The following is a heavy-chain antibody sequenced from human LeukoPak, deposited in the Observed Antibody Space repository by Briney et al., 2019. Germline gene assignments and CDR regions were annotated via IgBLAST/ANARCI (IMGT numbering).Heavy chain of an antibody. Sequence: SETLSLTCTVSGDSIRGYYWGWMRQPPGKGLEWIGSVHDSGSTYYGSSLKSRVIISLDTSKSQFSLKLSSVTAADTAVYYCARGPYKYEYWGQGILVTVSS. CDR1: GDSIRGYY. CDR2: VHDSGST. J-gene: IGHJ4*02. CDR3: ARGPYKYEY. V-gene: IGHV4-38-2*02. D-gene: IGHD1-14*01.